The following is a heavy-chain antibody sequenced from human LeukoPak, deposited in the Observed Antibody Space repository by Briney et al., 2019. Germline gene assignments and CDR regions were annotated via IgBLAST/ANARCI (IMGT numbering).Heavy chain of an antibody. CDR2: IYYSGST. CDR1: GGSISSSSYY. V-gene: IGHV4-39*01. J-gene: IGHJ4*02. D-gene: IGHD1-26*01. CDR3: ASSPLYSGSSYFGY. Sequence: PSETLSLTCTVSGGSISSSSYYWGWIRQPPGKGLEWIGSIYYSGSTYYNPSLKSRVTISVDTSKNQFSLKLSSVTAADTAVYYCASSPLYSGSSYFGYWGQGTLSPSPQ.